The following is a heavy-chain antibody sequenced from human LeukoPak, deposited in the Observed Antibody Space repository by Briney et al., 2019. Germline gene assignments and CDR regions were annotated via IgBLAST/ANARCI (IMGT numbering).Heavy chain of an antibody. V-gene: IGHV4-59*01. Sequence: SETLSLTCTVSGGSISSYYWSWIRQPPRKGLEWIGYIYYGGSTNYNPSLKSRVTISVDTSKNQFSLKLSSVTAADTAVYYCASDIAAAGVFTFDYWGQGTLVTVSS. CDR2: IYYGGST. D-gene: IGHD6-13*01. J-gene: IGHJ4*02. CDR3: ASDIAAAGVFTFDY. CDR1: GGSISSYY.